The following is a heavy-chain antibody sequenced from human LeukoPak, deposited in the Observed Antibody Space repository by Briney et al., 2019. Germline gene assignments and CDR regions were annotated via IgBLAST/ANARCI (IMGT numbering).Heavy chain of an antibody. CDR3: ARRGSGTYFLDY. CDR2: IYYSGTT. D-gene: IGHD1-26*01. CDR1: GGSISSYY. J-gene: IGHJ4*02. Sequence: KPSETLSLTCTVSGGSISSYYWSWIRQPPGKGLEWIGYIYYSGTTNYNPSPKSRVTISVDTSKNQFSLKPSSVTAADTAVYYCARRGSGTYFLDYWGQGTLVTVSS. V-gene: IGHV4-59*08.